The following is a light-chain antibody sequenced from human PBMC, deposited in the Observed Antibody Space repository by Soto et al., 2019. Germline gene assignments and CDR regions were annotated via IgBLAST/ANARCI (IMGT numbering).Light chain of an antibody. Sequence: DIQMTQSPSSLSASVGDRVTITCRASQGMSNYLAWYQQKPGKVPKLLIYAASTLQSGVPSRFSGSGSGTDFTLTISSLQPEDVASYYCQKYDNAPFTVGPGTKVDIK. CDR3: QKYDNAPFT. J-gene: IGKJ3*01. V-gene: IGKV1-27*01. CDR1: QGMSNY. CDR2: AAS.